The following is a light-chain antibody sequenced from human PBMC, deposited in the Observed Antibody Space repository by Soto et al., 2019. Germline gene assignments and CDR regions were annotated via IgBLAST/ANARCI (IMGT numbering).Light chain of an antibody. V-gene: IGLV2-8*01. Sequence: QSALTQPPSASGSPGQSVTISCTGTSSDVGDYNYVSWYQQHPGKAPKLMIYEVSKRPSGVPDRFSGSKSGNTASLTVSGLQAEDEADYYCSSYAGSNNFPCVFGGGTKLTVL. CDR2: EVS. CDR3: SSYAGSNNFPCV. CDR1: SSDVGDYNY. J-gene: IGLJ3*02.